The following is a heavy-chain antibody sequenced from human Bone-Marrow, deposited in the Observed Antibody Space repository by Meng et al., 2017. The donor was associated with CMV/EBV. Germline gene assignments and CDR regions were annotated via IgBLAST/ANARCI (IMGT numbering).Heavy chain of an antibody. J-gene: IGHJ6*02. CDR3: ARDGSGGSPYGPNRYYYYGMDV. Sequence: GESLKISCAASGFTFSSYEMNWARQAPGKGLEWVSYISSSGSTIYYADSVKGRFTISRDNAKNSLYLQMNSLRAEDTAVYYCARDGSGGSPYGPNRYYYYGMDVWGQGTTVTVSS. D-gene: IGHD2-15*01. CDR2: ISSSGSTI. CDR1: GFTFSSYE. V-gene: IGHV3-48*03.